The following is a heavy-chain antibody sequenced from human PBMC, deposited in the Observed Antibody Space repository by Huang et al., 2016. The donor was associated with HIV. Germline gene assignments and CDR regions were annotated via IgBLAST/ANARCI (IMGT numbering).Heavy chain of an antibody. D-gene: IGHD3-10*01. CDR2: IYYSGGT. J-gene: IGHJ4*02. CDR3: ARLPGSITMIRGVITDPY. V-gene: IGHV4-39*01. Sequence: QLQLQESGPGLVKPSETLSLTCTVSGGSIRSDNYYWGWIRQPPGKGLEWIGSIYYSGGTYYNPYLKSRVTITVDTSKTQFSLKMRSVTAADTAVYYCARLPGSITMIRGVITDPYWGQGTLVTVSS. CDR1: GGSIRSDNYY.